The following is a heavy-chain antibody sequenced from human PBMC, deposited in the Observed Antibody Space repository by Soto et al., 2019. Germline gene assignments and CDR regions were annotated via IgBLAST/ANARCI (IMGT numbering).Heavy chain of an antibody. CDR1: GVSISSSSYY. CDR2: IYYSGST. V-gene: IGHV4-39*01. J-gene: IGHJ4*02. Sequence: PSETLSLTCTVSGVSISSSSYYWVWIRQPPGKGLEWIGSIYYSGSTYYNPSLKSRVTISVDTSKNQFSLKLSSVTAADTAVYYCARQSLWFGEPTPSLFVYWCQGTLVSVFS. CDR3: ARQSLWFGEPTPSLFVY. D-gene: IGHD3-10*01.